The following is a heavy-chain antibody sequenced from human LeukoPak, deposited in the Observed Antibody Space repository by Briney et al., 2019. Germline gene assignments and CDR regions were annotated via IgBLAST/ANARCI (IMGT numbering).Heavy chain of an antibody. V-gene: IGHV4-34*01. Sequence: SETLSLTCAVYGGSFSDYYWTWIRQPPEKGLEWIGQINHDGSPNYNPSLKSRVTMSVDTSKNQFSLKLSSVTAADTAVYYCTRGPMRSWFDPRGQGTLVTVSS. J-gene: IGHJ5*02. CDR3: TRGPMRSWFDP. CDR1: GGSFSDYY. CDR2: INHDGSP.